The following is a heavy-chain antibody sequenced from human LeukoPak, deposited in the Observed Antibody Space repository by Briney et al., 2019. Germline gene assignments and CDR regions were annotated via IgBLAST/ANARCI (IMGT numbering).Heavy chain of an antibody. V-gene: IGHV1-18*01. CDR3: ASGRSTDYYGSGSFDY. J-gene: IGHJ4*02. Sequence: GASVKVSCKASGYTFTSYGISWVRQAPGQGLEWMGWISAYNGNTNYAQKLQGRVTMTTDTSTSTAYMELRSLRSDDTAVYYCASGRSTDYYGSGSFDYWGQGTLVTVSS. CDR1: GYTFTSYG. CDR2: ISAYNGNT. D-gene: IGHD3-10*01.